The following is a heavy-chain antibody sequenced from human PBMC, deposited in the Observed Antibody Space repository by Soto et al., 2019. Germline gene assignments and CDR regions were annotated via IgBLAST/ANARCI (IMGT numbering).Heavy chain of an antibody. CDR2: INPNSGGT. Sequence: VASVKVSCKASGYTFTGYYMHWVRQAPGQGLEWMGWINPNSGGTNYAQKFQGWVTMTRDTSISTAYMELSRLRSDDTAVYYCARDLHGSGSDASDIWGQGTMVTVSS. V-gene: IGHV1-2*04. J-gene: IGHJ3*02. CDR1: GYTFTGYY. CDR3: ARDLHGSGSDASDI. D-gene: IGHD3-10*01.